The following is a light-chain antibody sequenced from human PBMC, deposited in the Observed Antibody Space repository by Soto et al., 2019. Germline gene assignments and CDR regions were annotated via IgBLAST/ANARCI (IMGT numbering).Light chain of an antibody. J-gene: IGLJ2*01. CDR1: NIGSKS. CDR2: YDT. V-gene: IGLV3-21*04. CDR3: QVWDTSDNHII. Sequence: SYELTQPPSVSVAPGMTARVSCGGNNIGSKSAHWYQQKPGQAPVLVIYYDTTRPSGIPERFSGSNSGNTATLTISRVEAGDEADYYCQVWDTSDNHIIFGGGTKLTVL.